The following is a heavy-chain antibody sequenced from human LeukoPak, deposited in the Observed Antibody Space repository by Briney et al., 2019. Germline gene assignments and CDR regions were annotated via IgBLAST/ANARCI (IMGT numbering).Heavy chain of an antibody. CDR3: AKVAGFGGLGLFDY. D-gene: IGHD1-14*01. Sequence: GXSLRXSCAASGFTFSSYGMSWVRQAPGKGLEWVSAISGSGGSTYYADSVKGRFTISRDNSKNTLYLQMNSLRAEDTAVYYCAKVAGFGGLGLFDYWGQGTLVTVSS. V-gene: IGHV3-23*01. J-gene: IGHJ4*02. CDR1: GFTFSSYG. CDR2: ISGSGGST.